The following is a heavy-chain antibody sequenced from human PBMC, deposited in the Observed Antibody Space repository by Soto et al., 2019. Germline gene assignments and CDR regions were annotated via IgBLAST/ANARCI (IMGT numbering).Heavy chain of an antibody. V-gene: IGHV1-2*04. CDR2: INPNSGGT. CDR1: GYTFTGYY. Sequence: ASVKVSCNASGYTFTGYYMHWVRQAPGQVLEWMGWINPNSGGTNYAQKFQGWVTMTRDTSISTAYMELSRLRSDDTAVYYCARDPVDTAMVTEYYYYYGMDVWGQGTTVTVSS. J-gene: IGHJ6*02. D-gene: IGHD5-18*01. CDR3: ARDPVDTAMVTEYYYYYGMDV.